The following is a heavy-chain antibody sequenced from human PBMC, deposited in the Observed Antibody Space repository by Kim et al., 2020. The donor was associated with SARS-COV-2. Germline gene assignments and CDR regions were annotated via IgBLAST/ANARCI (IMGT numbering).Heavy chain of an antibody. CDR2: ISSSSSYI. Sequence: GGSLRLSCAASGFTFSSYSMNWVRQAPGKGLEWVSSISSSSSYIYYADSVKGRFTISRDNAKNSLYLQMNSLRAEDTAVYYCARDPYDSILYAAFDIWGQGTMVTVSS. J-gene: IGHJ3*02. CDR1: GFTFSSYS. CDR3: ARDPYDSILYAAFDI. D-gene: IGHD3-22*01. V-gene: IGHV3-21*01.